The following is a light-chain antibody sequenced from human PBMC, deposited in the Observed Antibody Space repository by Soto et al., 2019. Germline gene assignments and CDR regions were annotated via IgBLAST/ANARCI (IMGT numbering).Light chain of an antibody. J-gene: IGKJ1*01. CDR3: QQCYNWPRT. V-gene: IGKV3-15*01. Sequence: EIVMTQSPATLSVSPGESATLSCRASQRLSNNVAWYQQTPGQAPRLLIYDADTRATGVPDRFIGSGSGTEFTLTISSLQSEYFAVYYCQQCYNWPRTFGQGTKVEIK. CDR2: DAD. CDR1: QRLSNN.